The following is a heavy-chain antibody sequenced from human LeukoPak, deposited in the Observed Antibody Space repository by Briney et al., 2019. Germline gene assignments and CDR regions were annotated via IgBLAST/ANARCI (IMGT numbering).Heavy chain of an antibody. V-gene: IGHV3-13*01. CDR1: GFTFSSYD. CDR2: IGTAGDT. J-gene: IGHJ4*02. D-gene: IGHD2-15*01. Sequence: GGSLRLSCAASGFTFSSYDMHWVRQATGKGLEWVSAIGTAGDTYYPGSVKGRFTISRDNSKNTLYLQMNTLRPEDTAVYYCARVHSGGYYFDYWGQGTLVTVSS. CDR3: ARVHSGGYYFDY.